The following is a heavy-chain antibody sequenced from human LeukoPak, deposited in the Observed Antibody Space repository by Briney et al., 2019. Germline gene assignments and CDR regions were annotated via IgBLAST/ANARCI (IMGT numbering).Heavy chain of an antibody. CDR3: ARDYDILTGYRGSRNYYYNGMDV. D-gene: IGHD3-9*01. CDR1: GYTFTSYG. V-gene: IGHV1-18*01. J-gene: IGHJ6*02. Sequence: ASVKVSCKASGYTFTSYGISWVRQAPGQGLEWMGWISAYNGNTNYAQKLQGRVTMTTDTSTSTAYMELRSLRSDDTAVYYCARDYDILTGYRGSRNYYYNGMDVWGQGTTVTVSS. CDR2: ISAYNGNT.